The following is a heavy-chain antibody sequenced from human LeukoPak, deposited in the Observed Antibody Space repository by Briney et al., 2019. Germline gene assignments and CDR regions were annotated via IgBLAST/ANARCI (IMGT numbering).Heavy chain of an antibody. D-gene: IGHD1-7*01. Sequence: SETLSLTCAVYGGSFSGYYWSWIRQPPGKGLEWIGEINHSGSTYYNPSLKSRVTISVDRSKNQFSLKLSSVTAADTAVYYCARGFAGTTRDAFDIWGQGTMVTVSS. CDR1: GGSFSGYY. CDR3: ARGFAGTTRDAFDI. CDR2: INHSGST. J-gene: IGHJ3*02. V-gene: IGHV4-34*01.